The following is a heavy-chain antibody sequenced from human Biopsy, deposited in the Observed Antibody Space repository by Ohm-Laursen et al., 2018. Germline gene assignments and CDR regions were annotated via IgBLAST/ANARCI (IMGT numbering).Heavy chain of an antibody. CDR3: ATAAYAPPYFDL. J-gene: IGHJ4*02. CDR1: GVTLSGYA. V-gene: IGHV3-21*06. CDR2: ITGGGNYI. D-gene: IGHD4-17*01. Sequence: GSLRLSRAASGVTLSGYAMNWVRQAPGKGLEWVSSITGGGNYINYADSVRGRFTISRDNSKNSVYLVMSSLRAEDTAVYFCATAAYAPPYFDLWGRGTVVTVPS.